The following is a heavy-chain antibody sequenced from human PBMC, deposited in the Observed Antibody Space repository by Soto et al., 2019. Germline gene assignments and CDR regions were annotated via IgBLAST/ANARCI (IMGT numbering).Heavy chain of an antibody. Sequence: SETLSLTCTVSGGSISSSSYYWGWVRQPPGKGLEWIGSIFYSGSTYYNPPLKSRVTISVDTSKNQFSLKLSSVTAADTAVYYCACIFSGGYNYGFHYHGMDVWGQGTTVT. J-gene: IGHJ6*02. V-gene: IGHV4-39*01. D-gene: IGHD5-18*01. CDR3: ACIFSGGYNYGFHYHGMDV. CDR1: GGSISSSSYY. CDR2: IFYSGST.